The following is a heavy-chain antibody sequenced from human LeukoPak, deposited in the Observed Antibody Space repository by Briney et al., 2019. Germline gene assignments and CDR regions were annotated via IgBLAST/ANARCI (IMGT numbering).Heavy chain of an antibody. V-gene: IGHV3-9*01. CDR3: AKDRGRSGWTLLDAFDI. D-gene: IGHD6-19*01. Sequence: PGGSLRLSCAASGFTFSSHWMHWVRQAPGKGLEWVSGISWNSGSIGCADSVKGRFTISRDNAKNSLYLQMNSLRAEDTALYYCAKDRGRSGWTLLDAFDIWGQGTMVTVSS. CDR2: ISWNSGSI. CDR1: GFTFSSHW. J-gene: IGHJ3*02.